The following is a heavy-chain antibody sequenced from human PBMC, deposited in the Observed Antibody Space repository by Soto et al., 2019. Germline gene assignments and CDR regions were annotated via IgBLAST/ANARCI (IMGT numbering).Heavy chain of an antibody. D-gene: IGHD3-22*01. J-gene: IGHJ4*02. Sequence: PGGSLRLSCSASGFPFSSYSMNWVRPAPGKGLEWVSSISSSSSYIYYADSVKGRFTISRDNAKNSLYLQMNSLRAEDTAVYYCARDLEYYYDSSGPPFDYWGQGTLVTVSS. CDR1: GFPFSSYS. CDR2: ISSSSSYI. V-gene: IGHV3-21*01. CDR3: ARDLEYYYDSSGPPFDY.